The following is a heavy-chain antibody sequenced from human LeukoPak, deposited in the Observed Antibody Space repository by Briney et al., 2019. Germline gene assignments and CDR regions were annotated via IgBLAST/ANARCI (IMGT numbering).Heavy chain of an antibody. CDR1: GGSISSSSYY. Sequence: KPSETLSLTCTVSGGSISSSSYYWGWIRQPPGKGLEWIGSIYYSGSTYYNPSLKSRVTISVDTSKNQFSLKLSSVTAADTAVYYCARDRPFIVGAWRGHFDYWGQGTLVTVSS. V-gene: IGHV4-39*02. J-gene: IGHJ4*02. D-gene: IGHD1-26*01. CDR3: ARDRPFIVGAWRGHFDY. CDR2: IYYSGST.